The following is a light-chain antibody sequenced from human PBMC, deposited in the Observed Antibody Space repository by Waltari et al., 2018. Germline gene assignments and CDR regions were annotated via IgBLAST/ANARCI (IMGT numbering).Light chain of an antibody. CDR3: ISYTSDDTHPYV. V-gene: IGLV2-14*03. CDR2: VVR. CDR1: TGDVDTYRF. Sequence: QSAPIQPASVSGSPGQSITISCTGTTGDVDTYRFVSWYQQHAGTAPKLIFSVVRGRPSCISARFTASKSGNTASLSISGLQAEDAADYYCISYTSDDTHPYVFGTGTKLTVL. J-gene: IGLJ1*01.